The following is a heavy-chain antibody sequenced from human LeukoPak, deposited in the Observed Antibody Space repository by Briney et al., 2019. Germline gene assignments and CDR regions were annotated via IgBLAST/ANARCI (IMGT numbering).Heavy chain of an antibody. CDR3: AKDVRYSGSYDST. CDR1: GFTFSSYG. D-gene: IGHD1-26*01. V-gene: IGHV3-30*02. Sequence: GGSLRLSCAASGFTFSSYGMHWVRQAPGKGLEWVAFIRYDGSNKYYADSVKGRFTISRDNSKNTLYLQMNSLRAEDTAVYYCAKDVRYSGSYDSTWGQGTLVTVSS. CDR2: IRYDGSNK. J-gene: IGHJ5*02.